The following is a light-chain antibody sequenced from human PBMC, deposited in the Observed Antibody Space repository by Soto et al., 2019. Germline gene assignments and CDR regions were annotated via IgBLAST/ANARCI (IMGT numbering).Light chain of an antibody. CDR2: KAS. J-gene: IGKJ1*01. CDR1: QTISSW. Sequence: DIQMTQSPSTLSGYVGDRVTITCRASQTISSWLAWYQQKPGKAPKLLIYKASTLKSGVPSRFSGSGSGTEFTLTISSLQPDDFATYYCQHYNSYSEAFGQRTKVDIK. V-gene: IGKV1-5*03. CDR3: QHYNSYSEA.